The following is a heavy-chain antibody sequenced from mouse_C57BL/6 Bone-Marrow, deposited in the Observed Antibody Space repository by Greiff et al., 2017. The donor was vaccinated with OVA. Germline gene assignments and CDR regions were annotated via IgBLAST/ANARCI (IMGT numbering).Heavy chain of an antibody. J-gene: IGHJ4*01. D-gene: IGHD2-2*01. CDR3: ARLVMDYYAMDY. CDR1: GYTFTSYW. Sequence: VQLQQPGAELVRPGSSVKLSCKASGYTFTSYWMHWVKQRPIQGLEWIGNIDPSDSETHYNQKFKDKATLTVDKSSSTAYMQLSSLTSEDSAVYYCARLVMDYYAMDYWGQGTSVTVSS. V-gene: IGHV1-52*01. CDR2: IDPSDSET.